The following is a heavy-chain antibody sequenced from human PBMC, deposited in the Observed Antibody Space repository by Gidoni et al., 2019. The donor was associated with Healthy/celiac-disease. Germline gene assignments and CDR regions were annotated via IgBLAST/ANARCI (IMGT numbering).Heavy chain of an antibody. V-gene: IGHV2-5*02. CDR2: IYWDDDQ. J-gene: IGHJ4*02. D-gene: IGHD5-12*01. CDR1: GFSLSTSGVG. CDR3: AHRRDGYDSEDY. Sequence: QITLKESGPTLVKPTQTLTLTCTFSGFSLSTSGVGVVWIRQPPGKALEWLALIYWDDDQRYSPSLKSRLTITKDTSKNQVVLTMTNMDPVDTATYYCAHRRDGYDSEDYWGQGTLVTVSS.